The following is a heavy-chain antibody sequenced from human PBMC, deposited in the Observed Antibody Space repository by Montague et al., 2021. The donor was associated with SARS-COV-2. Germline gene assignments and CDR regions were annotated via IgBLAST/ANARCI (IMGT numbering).Heavy chain of an antibody. J-gene: IGHJ5*02. CDR1: GGSISSGSYY. D-gene: IGHD3-10*01. CDR2: IYTSGST. CDR3: ARPLNWYYYGSGSYSSWFDP. Sequence: TLSLTCTVSGGSISSGSYYWSWIRQPAGKGLEWIGRIYTSGSTNYNLSLKSRVTISVDTSKNQFSLKLSSVTAADTAVYYCARPLNWYYYGSGSYSSWFDPWGQGTLVTVSS. V-gene: IGHV4-61*02.